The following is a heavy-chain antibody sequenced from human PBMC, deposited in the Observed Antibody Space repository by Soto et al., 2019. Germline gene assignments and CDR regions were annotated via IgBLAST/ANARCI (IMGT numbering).Heavy chain of an antibody. CDR1: GGTFSSYT. CDR2: IIPILGIA. J-gene: IGHJ6*02. Sequence: QVQLVQSGAEVKKPGSSVKVSCKASGGTFSSYTISWVRQAPGQGLEWMGRIIPILGIANYAQKLQGRVTITADKYTRTAYMELGSLRSEDTDVYYCARLRKRAGMDVWGQETTVTVSS. CDR3: ARLRKRAGMDV. V-gene: IGHV1-69*02.